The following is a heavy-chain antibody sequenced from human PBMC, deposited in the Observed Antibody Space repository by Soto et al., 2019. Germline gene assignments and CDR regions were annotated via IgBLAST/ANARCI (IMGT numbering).Heavy chain of an antibody. V-gene: IGHV1-3*05. D-gene: IGHD6-19*01. J-gene: IGHJ4*02. CDR2: INAGNGNT. CDR3: ARAVAVPADFDY. CDR1: GYTFTGYA. Sequence: QVQLVQSGAEEKKPGASVKVSCKASGYTFTGYAMHWVRQAPGQRLEWMGWINAGNGNTKYSQKFQGRVTITRDTSASTAYVGLSSLRSEDTAVYYCARAVAVPADFDYWGQGTLVTVSS.